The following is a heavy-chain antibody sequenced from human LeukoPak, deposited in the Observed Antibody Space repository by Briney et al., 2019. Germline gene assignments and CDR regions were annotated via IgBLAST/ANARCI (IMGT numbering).Heavy chain of an antibody. CDR1: GYTFTSYY. D-gene: IGHD6-13*01. J-gene: IGHJ4*02. Sequence: ASVKVSCKASGYTFTSYYMHWMRQAPGQGLEWMGIINPSGGSTSYAQKFQGRVTMTRDTSTSTVYMELSSLRSEDTAVYYCARDPTVSGIAAAGNDYWGQGTLVTVSS. CDR2: INPSGGST. V-gene: IGHV1-46*01. CDR3: ARDPTVSGIAAAGNDY.